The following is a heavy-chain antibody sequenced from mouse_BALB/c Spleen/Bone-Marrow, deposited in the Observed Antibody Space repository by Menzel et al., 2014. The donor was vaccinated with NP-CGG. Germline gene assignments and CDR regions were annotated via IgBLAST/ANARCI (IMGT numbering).Heavy chain of an antibody. Sequence: QVQLKESGAELVRPGASVKLSCKASGYTFTSYWINWVKQRPGQGPEWIGNIYPSDSYTNYNQKFKDKTTLTVDKPSSTAYMQLSSPTSEDSAVYYCTRREGNYAFAYWGQGTLVTVSA. CDR2: IYPSDSYT. D-gene: IGHD2-1*01. V-gene: IGHV1-69*01. CDR3: TRREGNYAFAY. CDR1: GYTFTSYW. J-gene: IGHJ3*01.